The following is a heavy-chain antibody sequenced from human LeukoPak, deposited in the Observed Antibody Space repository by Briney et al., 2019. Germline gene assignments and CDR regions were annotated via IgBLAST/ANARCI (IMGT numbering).Heavy chain of an antibody. D-gene: IGHD1-1*01. V-gene: IGHV3-30*02. CDR3: TTGTTTSNWFDP. CDR1: GFTFSSYG. Sequence: GGSLRLSCAASGFTFSSYGMHWVRQAPGKGLEWVAFIRYDGSNKYYADSVKGRFTISRGNSKNTLYLQMNSLRAEDTAVYYGTTGTTTSNWFDPWGQGTLVTVSS. J-gene: IGHJ5*02. CDR2: IRYDGSNK.